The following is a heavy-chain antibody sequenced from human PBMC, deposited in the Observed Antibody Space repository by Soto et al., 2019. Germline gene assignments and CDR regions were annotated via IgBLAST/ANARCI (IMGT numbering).Heavy chain of an antibody. Sequence: AASVKVSCKASGYTFTSYYMHWVRHAPRQGLEWMGIINPSGGSTSYAQKFQGRVTMTRDTSTSTVYMELSSLRSEDTAVYYCARDPQKYYYDSSGSPETLFDPWGQGTLVTVSS. CDR3: ARDPQKYYYDSSGSPETLFDP. V-gene: IGHV1-46*01. CDR1: GYTFTSYY. J-gene: IGHJ5*02. CDR2: INPSGGST. D-gene: IGHD3-22*01.